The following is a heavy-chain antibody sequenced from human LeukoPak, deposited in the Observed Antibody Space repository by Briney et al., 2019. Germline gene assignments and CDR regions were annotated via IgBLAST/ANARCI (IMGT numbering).Heavy chain of an antibody. J-gene: IGHJ3*02. CDR1: GSTFTSYG. CDR2: ISAYNGNT. Sequence: ASVKVSCKASGSTFTSYGISWLRRAPGQRPGWMGWISAYNGNTNYAQKFQGRVTMTTDTSTGTAYMELRSLRSDDTAVYYCARVKGSTVPPDVFDIWGQGTMVTVSS. V-gene: IGHV1-18*01. CDR3: ARVKGSTVPPDVFDI. D-gene: IGHD4-17*01.